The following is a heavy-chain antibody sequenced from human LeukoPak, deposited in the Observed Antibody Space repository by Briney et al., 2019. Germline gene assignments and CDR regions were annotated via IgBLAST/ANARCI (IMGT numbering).Heavy chain of an antibody. J-gene: IGHJ4*02. D-gene: IGHD1-1*01. Sequence: GASVKVSCKASGYTFTGYYIHWVRQAPGQGLEWMGWINPNTGVTNYPQKFQGRVTLTRDTSTSTAYMELRRLTFDDTAVYYCARDGTSNWLNLVYWGQGTLVTVSP. CDR1: GYTFTGYY. V-gene: IGHV1-2*02. CDR2: INPNTGVT. CDR3: ARDGTSNWLNLVY.